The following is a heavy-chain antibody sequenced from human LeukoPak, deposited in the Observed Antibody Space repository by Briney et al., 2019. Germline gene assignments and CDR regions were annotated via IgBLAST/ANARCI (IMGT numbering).Heavy chain of an antibody. CDR1: GFTFTSSA. J-gene: IGHJ4*02. D-gene: IGHD3-3*01. CDR2: IVVGSGNT. Sequence: GASVKVSCKASGFTFTSSAMQWVRQARGQRLEWTGWIVVGSGNTNYAQKFQERVTITRDMSTSTAYMELSSLRSEDTAVYYCAAFYWSGYYTLFDYWGQGTLVTVSS. V-gene: IGHV1-58*02. CDR3: AAFYWSGYYTLFDY.